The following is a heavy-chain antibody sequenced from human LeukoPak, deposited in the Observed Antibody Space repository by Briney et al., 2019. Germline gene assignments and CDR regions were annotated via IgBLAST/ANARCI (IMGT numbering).Heavy chain of an antibody. CDR1: GFTFSSYS. CDR2: ISSSSSYI. V-gene: IGHV3-21*01. CDR3: ARDQVVVAATKYYYYYYYMDV. J-gene: IGHJ6*03. D-gene: IGHD2-15*01. Sequence: GGSLRLSCAASGFTFSSYSINWVRQAPGKGLEWVSSISSSSSYIYYADSVKGRFTISRDNAKNSLYLQMNSLRAEDTAVYYCARDQVVVAATKYYYYYYYMDVWGKGTTVTVSS.